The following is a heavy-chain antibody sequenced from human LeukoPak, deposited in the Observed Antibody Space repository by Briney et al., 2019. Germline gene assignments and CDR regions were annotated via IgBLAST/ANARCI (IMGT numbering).Heavy chain of an antibody. CDR3: ARDPNDDSYYFDY. Sequence: GGSLRLSCAASGFTFSSYAMHWVRQAPGKGLEWVAVMSYDGSNKYYADSVKGRFTISRDNSKNTLYLQMNSLRAEDTAVYYCARDPNDDSYYFDYWGQGTLVTVSS. D-gene: IGHD1-1*01. CDR1: GFTFSSYA. V-gene: IGHV3-30*04. CDR2: MSYDGSNK. J-gene: IGHJ4*02.